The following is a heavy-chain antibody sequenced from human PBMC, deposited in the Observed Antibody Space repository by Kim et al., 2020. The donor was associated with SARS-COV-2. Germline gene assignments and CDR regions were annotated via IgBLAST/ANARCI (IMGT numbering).Heavy chain of an antibody. CDR3: ARVSLFVLY. V-gene: IGHV4-34*01. Sequence: SETLSLTCAVYGGSFSGYYWSWIRQPPGKGLEWIGEINHSGSTNYNPSLKSRVTISVDTSKNQFSLKLSSVTAADTAVYYCARVSLFVLYWGQGTLVTVSS. CDR1: GGSFSGYY. J-gene: IGHJ4*02. CDR2: INHSGST. D-gene: IGHD2-21*01.